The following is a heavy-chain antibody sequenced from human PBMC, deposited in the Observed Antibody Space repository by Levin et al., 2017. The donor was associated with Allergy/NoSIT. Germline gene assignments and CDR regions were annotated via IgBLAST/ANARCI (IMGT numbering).Heavy chain of an antibody. CDR1: GGSISSYY. J-gene: IGHJ6*02. D-gene: IGHD3/OR15-3a*01. Sequence: SETLSLTCTVSGGSISSYYWSWIRQPAGKGLEWIGRIYTSGSTNYNPSLKSRVTMSVDTSKNQFSLKLSSVTAADTAVYDCAREGFMDLYYDGMDVWGQGTTVTVSS. CDR3: AREGFMDLYYDGMDV. V-gene: IGHV4-4*07. CDR2: IYTSGST.